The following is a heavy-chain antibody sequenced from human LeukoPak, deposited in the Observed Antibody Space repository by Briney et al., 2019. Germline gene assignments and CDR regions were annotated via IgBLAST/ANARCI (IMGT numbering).Heavy chain of an antibody. D-gene: IGHD3-3*01. CDR1: GYSISSGYY. Sequence: SETLSLTCAVSGYSISSGYYWGWIRQPPGKGLEWIGSIYHSGSTYYNPSLKSRVTISVDTSKNQFSLKLSSVTAADTAVYYCARERNYDSWSGSQGPMDVWGKGTTVTVSS. CDR3: ARERNYDSWSGSQGPMDV. V-gene: IGHV4-38-2*02. J-gene: IGHJ6*04. CDR2: IYHSGST.